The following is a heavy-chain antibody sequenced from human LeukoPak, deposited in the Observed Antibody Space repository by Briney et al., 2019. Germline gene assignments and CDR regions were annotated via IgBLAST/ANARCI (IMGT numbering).Heavy chain of an antibody. V-gene: IGHV3-21*01. CDR3: ASYPYSGSYFSDY. J-gene: IGHJ4*02. Sequence: GGSLRLSCAASGFTFSSYSMNWVRQAPGKGLEWVSSISSSSSYIYYADSVKGRFTISRDNAKNSLYLQMNSLRAEDTAVYYCASYPYSGSYFSDYWGQGTLVTVSS. D-gene: IGHD1-26*01. CDR1: GFTFSSYS. CDR2: ISSSSSYI.